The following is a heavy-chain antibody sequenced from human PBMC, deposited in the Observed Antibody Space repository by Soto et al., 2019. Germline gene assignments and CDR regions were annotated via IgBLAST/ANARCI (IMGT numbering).Heavy chain of an antibody. J-gene: IGHJ4*02. CDR2: ISGSGGST. Sequence: EVQLLEFGGGLVQPGGSLRLSCAASGFTFSSYAMSWVRQAPGKGLEWVSAISGSGGSTYYADSVKGRFTISRDNSKNTLYLQMNSLRAEDTAVYYCAKGLVVTPGEYYFDYWGQGTLVTVSS. CDR1: GFTFSSYA. D-gene: IGHD2-21*02. V-gene: IGHV3-23*01. CDR3: AKGLVVTPGEYYFDY.